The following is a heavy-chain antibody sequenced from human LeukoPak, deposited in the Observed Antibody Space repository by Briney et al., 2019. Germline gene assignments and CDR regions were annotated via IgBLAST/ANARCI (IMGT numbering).Heavy chain of an antibody. CDR3: ATTPTLYDYVWGSYRSGY. CDR1: GFTFSSYE. V-gene: IGHV3-48*03. Sequence: PGGSLRLSCAAPGFTFSSYEMNWVRQAPGKGLEWVSYISSSGSTIYYADSVKGRFTISRDNAKNSLYLQMNSLRAEDTAVYYCATTPTLYDYVWGSYRSGYWGQGTLVTVSS. J-gene: IGHJ4*02. CDR2: ISSSGSTI. D-gene: IGHD3-16*02.